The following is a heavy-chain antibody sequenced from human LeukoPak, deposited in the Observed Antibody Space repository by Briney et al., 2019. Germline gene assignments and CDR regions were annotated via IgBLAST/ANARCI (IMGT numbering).Heavy chain of an antibody. J-gene: IGHJ4*02. CDR3: ITEPDFFGPADY. Sequence: NAGGSLRLSCAASGFTFNNAWMSWVRQAPGKGLEWVGRIKRETEGGTTDYAAPVKGRFTISRDDSKNTLYLQMNSLKTEDTAVYYCITEPDFFGPADYWGQGTLVTVSS. D-gene: IGHD3-3*01. CDR2: IKRETEGGTT. V-gene: IGHV3-15*01. CDR1: GFTFNNAW.